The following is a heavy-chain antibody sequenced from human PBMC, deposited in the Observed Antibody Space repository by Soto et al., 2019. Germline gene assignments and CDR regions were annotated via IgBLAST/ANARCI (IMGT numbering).Heavy chain of an antibody. D-gene: IGHD3-10*01. J-gene: IGHJ4*02. V-gene: IGHV4-31*03. CDR1: GGSISSGGYY. CDR2: IYYSGST. Sequence: PSETLSLTCTVSGGSISSGGYYWSWIRQHPGKGLEWIGYIYYSGSTYYNPSLKSRVTISVDTSKNQFSLKLSSVTAADTAVYYCARDRGWLQEKGVFDYWGQGTLVTVSS. CDR3: ARDRGWLQEKGVFDY.